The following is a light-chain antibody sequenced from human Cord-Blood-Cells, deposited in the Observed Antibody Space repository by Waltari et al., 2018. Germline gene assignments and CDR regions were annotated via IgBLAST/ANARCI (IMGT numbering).Light chain of an antibody. CDR3: SSYTSSSTWV. J-gene: IGLJ3*02. CDR1: SRDVGCYNY. CDR2: DVS. V-gene: IGLV2-14*01. Sequence: QSALTQPASVSGSPGQPITISCTGSSRDVGCYNYVSWYQQHPGKAPKLMIYDVSNRPSGVSNRFSGSKSGNTASLTISGLQAEDEADYYCSSYTSSSTWVFGGGTKLTVL.